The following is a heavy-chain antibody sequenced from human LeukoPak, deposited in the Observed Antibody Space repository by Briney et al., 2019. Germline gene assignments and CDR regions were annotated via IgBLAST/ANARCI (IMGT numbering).Heavy chain of an antibody. CDR2: INPSGGST. J-gene: IGHJ4*02. CDR3: ARDIVIGAAAGIGY. V-gene: IGHV1-46*01. D-gene: IGHD6-13*01. Sequence: ASVRVSCKASGYIFTSYYMHWVRQAPGQGLEWMGIINPSGGSTSYAQKFQGRVTMTRDTFTSTVYMELSSLRSEDTAVYYCARDIVIGAAAGIGYWGQGTLVTVSS. CDR1: GYIFTSYY.